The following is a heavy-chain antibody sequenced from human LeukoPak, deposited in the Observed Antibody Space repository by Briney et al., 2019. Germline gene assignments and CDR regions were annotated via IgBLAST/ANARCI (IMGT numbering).Heavy chain of an antibody. D-gene: IGHD2-2*01. V-gene: IGHV1-46*01. Sequence: GASVKVSCKASGYTFTSYYMHWVRQAPGQGLEWMGIINPSGGSTSYAQKFQGRVTMTRDMSTSTVYMELSSLRAEDTALYYCAKGLVPAARPNWFDPWGQGTLVTVSS. CDR2: INPSGGST. CDR1: GYTFTSYY. J-gene: IGHJ5*02. CDR3: AKGLVPAARPNWFDP.